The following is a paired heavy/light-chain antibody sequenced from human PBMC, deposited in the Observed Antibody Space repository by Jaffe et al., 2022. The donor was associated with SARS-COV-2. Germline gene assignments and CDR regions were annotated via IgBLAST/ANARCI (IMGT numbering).Light chain of an antibody. J-gene: IGLJ3*02. Sequence: SAELTQDPAVSVALGQTVRITCQGDNLRSFYASWYQQKPGQAPVLVIYDKDNRPSGIPDRFSGSSSGNTASLTVTGAQAEDEADYYCSSRGINDYYWVFGGGTKLTVL. CDR1: NLRSFY. CDR2: DKD. CDR3: SSRGINDYYWV. V-gene: IGLV3-19*01.
Heavy chain of an antibody. CDR3: ARDHSREETSWWFDP. J-gene: IGHJ5*02. D-gene: IGHD1-26*01. V-gene: IGHV1-46*01. Sequence: QVQLVQSGAEVKKPGASVKVSCKAFGYTFTSHYMHWVRQAPGQGLEWVAVINCNDGRPMYAQKFQDRVTVTRDTSTNTVYLEVNSLTSEDTANYYCARDHSREETSWWFDPWGQGTLVTVSS. CDR1: GYTFTSHY. CDR2: INCNDGRP.